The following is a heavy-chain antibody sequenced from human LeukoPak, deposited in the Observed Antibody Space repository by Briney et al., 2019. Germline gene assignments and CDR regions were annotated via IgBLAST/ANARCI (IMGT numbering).Heavy chain of an antibody. CDR1: GFTFSSYA. V-gene: IGHV3-23*01. Sequence: GGSLRLSCAASGFTFSSYAMSWVRQAPGKGLEWVSAISSSGGNTYYADSVKGRFTISRDNSKNTLYLQMNSLRAEDTAVYYCANQPQQLVSYYYYGMDVWGQGTTVTVSS. CDR3: ANQPQQLVSYYYYGMDV. J-gene: IGHJ6*02. CDR2: ISSSGGNT. D-gene: IGHD6-13*01.